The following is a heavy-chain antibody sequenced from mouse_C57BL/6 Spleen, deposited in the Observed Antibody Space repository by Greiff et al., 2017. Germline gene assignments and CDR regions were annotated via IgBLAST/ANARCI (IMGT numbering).Heavy chain of an antibody. J-gene: IGHJ2*01. CDR3: TRTPGPVDY. CDR2: IDPETGGT. V-gene: IGHV1-15*01. Sequence: QVQLKQSGAELVRPGASVTLSCKASGYTFTDYEMHWVKQTPVHGLEWIGAIDPETGGTAYNQKFKGKAILTADKSSSTAYMELRSLTSEDSAVYYCTRTPGPVDYWGQGTTLTVSS. CDR1: GYTFTDYE.